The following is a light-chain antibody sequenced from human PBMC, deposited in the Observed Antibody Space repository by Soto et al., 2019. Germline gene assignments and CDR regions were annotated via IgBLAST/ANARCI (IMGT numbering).Light chain of an antibody. CDR1: QSIRSY. J-gene: IGKJ4*01. CDR3: QQSYSNPLT. V-gene: IGKV1-39*01. Sequence: QMTQSPSCMTAALGDRATITCRASQSIRSYLNWYQQKPGKAPKLLIYAASSLQSGVPSRCSGSGSGTDFTLTISSLQPEDFETYYCQQSYSNPLTFGGGTKVDIK. CDR2: AAS.